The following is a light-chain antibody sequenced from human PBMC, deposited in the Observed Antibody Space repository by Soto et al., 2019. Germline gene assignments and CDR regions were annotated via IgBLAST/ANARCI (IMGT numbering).Light chain of an antibody. CDR1: QSVSSN. V-gene: IGKV3-20*01. CDR3: QQYGSSGT. CDR2: GAS. Sequence: EIVMKQSPATLSVSPGERATLSCRASQSVSSNLAWYQQKPGQAPRLLIYGASNRATGIPDRFSGSGSGTDFTLTISRREPEDFAVYYCQQYGSSGTF. J-gene: IGKJ4*02.